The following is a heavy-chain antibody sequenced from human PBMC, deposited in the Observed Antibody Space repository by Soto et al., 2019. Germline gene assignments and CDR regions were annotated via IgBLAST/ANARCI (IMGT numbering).Heavy chain of an antibody. V-gene: IGHV3-64*01. CDR1: GFTFSTFA. CDR2: ISSNGGTK. J-gene: IGHJ4*02. Sequence: EVQLVESGGGLVQPGGSLKLPCPASGFTFSTFAMQWVPQAPGKGLEFVSSISSNGGTKNYAYSVTGRFTISRDNSRDTLYLQMGSLRPEDMAVYYCARDGRAMNDYWGQGTLVTVSS. CDR3: ARDGRAMNDY. D-gene: IGHD5-18*01.